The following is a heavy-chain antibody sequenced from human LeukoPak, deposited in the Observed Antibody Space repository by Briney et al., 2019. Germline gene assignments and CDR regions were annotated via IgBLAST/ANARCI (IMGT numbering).Heavy chain of an antibody. CDR1: GYSFTSYW. CDR2: IYPGDSDT. CDR3: ARSLLVGATHWDYFDY. D-gene: IGHD1-26*01. J-gene: IGHJ4*02. V-gene: IGHV5-51*01. Sequence: KPGESLKISCKGSGYSFTSYWIGWVRQMPGKGLEWMGIIYPGDSDTRYSPSFQGQVTISADKSINTAYLRWSSLKASDTAMYYCARSLLVGATHWDYFDYWGQGTLVTVSS.